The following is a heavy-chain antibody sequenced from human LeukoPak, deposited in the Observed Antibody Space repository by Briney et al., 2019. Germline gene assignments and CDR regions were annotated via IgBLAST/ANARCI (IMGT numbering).Heavy chain of an antibody. D-gene: IGHD2-15*01. CDR3: ARDGYCSGGSCYPTDY. Sequence: ASVKLSCKASGYTFTSYAMHWVRQAPGQRLEWMGWINAGNGNTKYSQKFQGRVTITRDTSASTAYMELSSLRSEDTAVYYCARDGYCSGGSCYPTDYWGQGTLVTVSS. J-gene: IGHJ4*02. CDR1: GYTFTSYA. V-gene: IGHV1-3*01. CDR2: INAGNGNT.